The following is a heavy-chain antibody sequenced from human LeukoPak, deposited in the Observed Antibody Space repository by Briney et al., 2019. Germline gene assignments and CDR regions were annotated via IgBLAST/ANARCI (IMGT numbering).Heavy chain of an antibody. CDR1: GGSISSYY. D-gene: IGHD6-19*01. V-gene: IGHV4-59*01. J-gene: IGHJ4*02. Sequence: SETLSLTCTVSGGSISSYYWSWIRQPPGKGLEWIGYIYYSGSTNYIPSLKSRVTISVDTSKNQFSLKLSSVTAADTAVYYCARDGGSGWSVDYFDYWGQGTLVTVSS. CDR3: ARDGGSGWSVDYFDY. CDR2: IYYSGST.